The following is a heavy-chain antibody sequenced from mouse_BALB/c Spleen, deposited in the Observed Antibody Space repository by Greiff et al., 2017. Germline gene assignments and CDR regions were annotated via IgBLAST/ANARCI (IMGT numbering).Heavy chain of an antibody. Sequence: VQLQQSGPELVRPGASVKMSCKASGYTFTSYWMHWVKQRPGQGLEWIGMIDPSNSETRLNQKFKDKATLNVDKSSNTAYMQLSSLTSEDSAVYYGARDYDYEDYYAMDYWGQGTSVTVSS. V-gene: IGHV1S127*01. CDR1: GYTFTSYW. D-gene: IGHD2-4*01. CDR3: ARDYDYEDYYAMDY. J-gene: IGHJ4*01. CDR2: IDPSNSET.